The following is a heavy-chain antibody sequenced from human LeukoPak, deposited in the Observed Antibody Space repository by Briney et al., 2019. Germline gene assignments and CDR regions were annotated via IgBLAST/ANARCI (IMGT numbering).Heavy chain of an antibody. CDR2: MPYDGSDK. CDR1: GFILNNFV. Sequence: PGRSLRLSCAPAGFILNNFVMHWVRQAPGKGLEWVALMPYDGSDKYYADSVKGRFTISRDNSKNTLYLQMNSLRVEDTAIYYCARDLKMKYCDFWGQGTLVTVSS. V-gene: IGHV3-33*05. CDR3: ARDLKMKYCDF. D-gene: IGHD5-24*01. J-gene: IGHJ4*02.